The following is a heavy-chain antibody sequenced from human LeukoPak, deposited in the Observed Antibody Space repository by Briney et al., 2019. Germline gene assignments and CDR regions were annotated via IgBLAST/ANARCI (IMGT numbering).Heavy chain of an antibody. Sequence: GGSLRLSCAASGFTFSSYSMNWVRQAPGKGLEWVSSISSSSSYIYYADSLKGRFTISRDNAKNSLYLQMNSLKTEDTAVYYCTRAGDSSGYYAKTWFDYWGQGTLVTVSS. CDR1: GFTFSSYS. D-gene: IGHD3-22*01. CDR2: ISSSSSYI. J-gene: IGHJ4*02. CDR3: TRAGDSSGYYAKTWFDY. V-gene: IGHV3-21*03.